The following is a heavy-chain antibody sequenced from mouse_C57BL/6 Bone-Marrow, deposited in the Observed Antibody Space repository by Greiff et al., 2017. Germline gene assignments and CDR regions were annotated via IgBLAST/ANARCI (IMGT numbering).Heavy chain of an antibody. D-gene: IGHD1-1*01. CDR3: VNDYGSKSWFAY. V-gene: IGHV10-1*01. CDR1: GFSFNTYA. CDR2: IRSKSNNYAT. J-gene: IGHJ3*01. Sequence: EVHLVESGGGLVQPKGSLKLSCAASGFSFNTYAMNWVRQAPGKGLEWVARIRSKSNNYATYYADSVKDRFTISRDDSESMLYLQMNNLKTEDTAMYYCVNDYGSKSWFAYWGQGTLVTVSA.